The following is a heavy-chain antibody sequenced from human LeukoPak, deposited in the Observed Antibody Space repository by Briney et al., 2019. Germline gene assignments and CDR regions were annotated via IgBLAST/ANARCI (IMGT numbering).Heavy chain of an antibody. Sequence: PGGSLRLSCAASGFTFSTYGMHWVRQAPGKGLEWVTFIRHDGNNKYYTDSVKGRFTISRDNSKNSLYLQMNSLRAEDTAVYYCAKGYCSGGTRHSSYGMDVWGQGTTVTVSS. J-gene: IGHJ6*02. D-gene: IGHD2-15*01. CDR3: AKGYCSGGTRHSSYGMDV. V-gene: IGHV3-30*02. CDR1: GFTFSTYG. CDR2: IRHDGNNK.